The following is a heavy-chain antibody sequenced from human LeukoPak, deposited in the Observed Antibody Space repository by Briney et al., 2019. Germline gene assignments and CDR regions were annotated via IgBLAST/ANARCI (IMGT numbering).Heavy chain of an antibody. CDR3: AREAADHLDY. V-gene: IGHV1-18*01. CDR2: ISAYNGDT. Sequence: ASVTVSFKASVYTFTGYGLSWVRQAPGQGREWMGWISAYNGDTNYAQKFQGRVTMTTDTSTSTANMELRSLRSDDTAVYYCAREAADHLDYWGQGTLLTVSS. J-gene: IGHJ4*02. CDR1: VYTFTGYG.